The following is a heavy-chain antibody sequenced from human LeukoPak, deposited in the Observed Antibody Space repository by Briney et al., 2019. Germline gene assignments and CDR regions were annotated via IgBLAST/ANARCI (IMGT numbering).Heavy chain of an antibody. J-gene: IGHJ4*02. D-gene: IGHD2-2*01. CDR1: GYTFTGYY. CDR3: ARDVGEYCSSVSCYASDY. Sequence: ASVKVSCKASGYTFTGYYMHWVRQAPGQGLEWMGWTNPSSGGTNYAQKFQGRVTMTRDTSISTAYMELSRLRSDDTAIYYCARDVGEYCSSVSCYASDYWGQGTLVTVSS. V-gene: IGHV1-2*02. CDR2: TNPSSGGT.